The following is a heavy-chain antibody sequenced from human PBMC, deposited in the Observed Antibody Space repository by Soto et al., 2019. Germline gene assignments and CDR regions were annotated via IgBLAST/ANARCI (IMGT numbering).Heavy chain of an antibody. V-gene: IGHV3-9*01. CDR1: GFTFDDYA. CDR3: AKDLYSGYDYYYFDY. CDR2: ISWNSGSI. D-gene: IGHD5-12*01. J-gene: IGHJ4*02. Sequence: PGGSLRLSCAASGFTFDDYAMHWVRQAPGKGLEWVSGISWNSGSIGYADSVKGRFTISRDNAKNSLYLQMNSLRAEDTALYYCAKDLYSGYDYYYFDYWGQGTLVTVSS.